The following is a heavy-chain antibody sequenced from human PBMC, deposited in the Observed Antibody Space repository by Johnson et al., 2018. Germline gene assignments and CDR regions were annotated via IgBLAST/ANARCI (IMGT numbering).Heavy chain of an antibody. V-gene: IGHV1-58*01. D-gene: IGHD2-21*02. CDR1: GFTFTRSA. Sequence: QLVESGPEVKKPGTSLKVSCKASGFTFTRSAVQWVRQARGQRLEWIGWIVVATGNTNFAQEFQERVTIARDMSTSTAFMELSSLRSEDTAVYYCAADSKGVTGIPGMDVWGQGTTGTV. CDR3: AADSKGVTGIPGMDV. CDR2: IVVATGNT. J-gene: IGHJ6*02.